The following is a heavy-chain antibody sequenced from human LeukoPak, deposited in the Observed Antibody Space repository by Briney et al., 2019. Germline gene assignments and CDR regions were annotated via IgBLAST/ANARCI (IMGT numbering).Heavy chain of an antibody. D-gene: IGHD3-16*01. V-gene: IGHV1-18*01. CDR1: GYSFPRNG. CDR3: ARDVNYAFDY. Sequence: ASVKVSCKPSGYSFPRNGICWVRQGPGQGLEWMGWISANSGNTNYAQKFQDRVTLTTDTSTSTAYMELRSLRSDDTAVYYCARDVNYAFDYWGQGTLVTVSS. J-gene: IGHJ4*02. CDR2: ISANSGNT.